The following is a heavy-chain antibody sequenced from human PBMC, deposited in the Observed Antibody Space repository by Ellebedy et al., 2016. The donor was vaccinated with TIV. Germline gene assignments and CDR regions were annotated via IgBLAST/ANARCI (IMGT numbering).Heavy chain of an antibody. D-gene: IGHD4-23*01. J-gene: IGHJ4*02. V-gene: IGHV3-23*01. CDR3: AKEGQYHITPNC. CDR1: GFTFNTYP. CDR2: LSGSGDTT. Sequence: GESLKISCAASGFTFNTYPICWVRHAPGKGLEWVSTLSGSGDTTYYADSVKGRFTISRDNSKNQLFLQMSSLRAEDTAVYYCAKEGQYHITPNCWGQGTLVTVSS.